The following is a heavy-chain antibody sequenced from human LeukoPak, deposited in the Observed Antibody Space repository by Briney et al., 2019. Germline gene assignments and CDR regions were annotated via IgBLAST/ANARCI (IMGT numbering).Heavy chain of an antibody. D-gene: IGHD4-17*01. CDR3: ARAGSYRLTTTL. J-gene: IGHJ4*02. CDR1: GGSISPYY. CDR2: ISYSGST. V-gene: IGHV4-59*01. Sequence: SETLSLTCAVSGGSISPYYWMWIRQPPGKGLEWIGYISYSGSTSFNPSLKSRVTMSLDTSTNQVSLKLSSVTAADTAVYYCARAGSYRLTTTLWGQGTLVTVSS.